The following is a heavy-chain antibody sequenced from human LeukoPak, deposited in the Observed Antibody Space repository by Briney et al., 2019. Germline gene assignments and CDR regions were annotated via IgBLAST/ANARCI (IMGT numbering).Heavy chain of an antibody. D-gene: IGHD6-13*01. CDR3: ARGLIRQQLAFY. V-gene: IGHV1-18*01. CDR1: GYTFTSYG. Sequence: ASVKVSCKASGYTFTSYGISWVRQAPGQGLEWMGWISAYNGNTNYAQKLQGRVTMTTDTSTSTAYMELSSLRSEDTAVYYCARGLIRQQLAFYWGQGTLVTVSS. J-gene: IGHJ4*02. CDR2: ISAYNGNT.